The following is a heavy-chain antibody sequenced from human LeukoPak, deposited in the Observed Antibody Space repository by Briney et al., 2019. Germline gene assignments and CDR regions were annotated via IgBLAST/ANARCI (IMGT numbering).Heavy chain of an antibody. CDR2: ISDDGSNK. CDR1: GFTFSSFG. J-gene: IGHJ4*02. Sequence: GRSLRLSCAASGFTFSSFGMHWVRQAPGKGLEWVAVISDDGSNKYYADSVKGRFTISRDNSKKTLYLQMNSLRAEDTAVYYCARDLSSFGYWGQGTLVTVSP. V-gene: IGHV3-30*03. D-gene: IGHD3-10*01. CDR3: ARDLSSFGY.